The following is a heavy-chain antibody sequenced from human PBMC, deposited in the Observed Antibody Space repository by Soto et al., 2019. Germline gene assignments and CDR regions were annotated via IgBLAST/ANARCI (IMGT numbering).Heavy chain of an antibody. J-gene: IGHJ5*02. CDR3: ARVAGRTPFDP. CDR1: GYTYTSYG. Sequence: ASVKASCKASGYTYTSYGISWVRQAPGQGLEWMGWISAYNGNTDYAQKLQGRVTMTTDTSTSTAYMELRSLRSDDTAVYYCARVAGRTPFDPWGQGTLVTVSS. CDR2: ISAYNGNT. V-gene: IGHV1-18*01. D-gene: IGHD1-1*01.